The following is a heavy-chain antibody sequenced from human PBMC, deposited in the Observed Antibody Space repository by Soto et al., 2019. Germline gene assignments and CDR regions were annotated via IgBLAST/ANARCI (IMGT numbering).Heavy chain of an antibody. D-gene: IGHD3-9*01. V-gene: IGHV3-21*01. J-gene: IGHJ1*01. CDR1: GFPFSSYS. CDR3: ARGFDILTGLYFQH. Sequence: GGSLRLSCAASGFPFSSYSMNWVRQAPGKGLEWVSSISSSSRYIYYPDSVKGRFTISRDNAKNSLYLQMSSLRAEDTAVYYCARGFDILTGLYFQHWGQGTLVTVSS. CDR2: ISSSSRYI.